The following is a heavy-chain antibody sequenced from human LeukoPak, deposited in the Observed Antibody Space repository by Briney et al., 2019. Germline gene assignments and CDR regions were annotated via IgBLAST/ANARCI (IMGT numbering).Heavy chain of an antibody. V-gene: IGHV1-69*01. Sequence: GASVKVSCKASGGTFSSYAISWVRQAPGQGLEWMGGIIPIFGTANYAQKFQGRVTITADESTSTAYMELSSLRSEDTAVYYCARDSGIAAAGTRPHYYYYYMDVWGKGATVTISS. CDR3: ARDSGIAAAGTRPHYYYYYMDV. CDR2: IIPIFGTA. D-gene: IGHD6-13*01. J-gene: IGHJ6*03. CDR1: GGTFSSYA.